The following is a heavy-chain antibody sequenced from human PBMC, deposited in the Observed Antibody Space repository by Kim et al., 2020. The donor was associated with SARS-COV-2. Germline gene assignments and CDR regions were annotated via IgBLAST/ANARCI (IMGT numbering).Heavy chain of an antibody. Sequence: IYAKKYQGRVTMTEDTSTDTAYMELSSLRSEDTAVYYCATAGFDWYFDLWGRGTLVTVSS. CDR3: ATAGFDWYFDL. J-gene: IGHJ2*01. V-gene: IGHV1-24*01. D-gene: IGHD3-10*01.